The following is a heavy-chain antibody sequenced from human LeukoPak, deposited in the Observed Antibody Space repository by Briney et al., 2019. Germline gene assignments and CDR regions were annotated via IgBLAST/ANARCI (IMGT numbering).Heavy chain of an antibody. Sequence: ASVKVSCKASGYTFTSYGISWVRQAPGQGLEWMGWISGYNGNTKYVQKFQGRVTMTTDTSTSTAYMELRSLRSDDTAVYYCARVGTTVTTVHNAFEIWGQGTMVTVSS. V-gene: IGHV1-18*01. CDR1: GYTFTSYG. CDR3: ARVGTTVTTVHNAFEI. J-gene: IGHJ3*02. CDR2: ISGYNGNT. D-gene: IGHD4-17*01.